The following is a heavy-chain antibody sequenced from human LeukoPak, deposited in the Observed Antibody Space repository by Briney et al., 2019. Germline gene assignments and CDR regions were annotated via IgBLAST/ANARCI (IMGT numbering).Heavy chain of an antibody. V-gene: IGHV3-23*01. D-gene: IGHD3-3*01. CDR2: ISASGSAT. CDR1: GFIFSNYG. J-gene: IGHJ4*02. Sequence: GGSLRLSCAASGFIFSNYGMNWVRQAPGKGLEWVAAISASGSATSYADSVRGRFTISRDNSKSTTYLQMNSLRAEDTAVFYCAKDLYPRDFWSGYFDYWGQGIPVTVSS. CDR3: AKDLYPRDFWSGYFDY.